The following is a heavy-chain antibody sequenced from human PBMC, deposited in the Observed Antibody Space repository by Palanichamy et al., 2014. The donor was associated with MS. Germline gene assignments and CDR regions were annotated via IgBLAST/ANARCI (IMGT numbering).Heavy chain of an antibody. J-gene: IGHJ4*02. CDR3: ARDRDWAFDF. D-gene: IGHD3/OR15-3a*01. CDR2: ITSSSDST. V-gene: IGHV3-48*02. CDR1: GFPFSAYS. Sequence: EVQLVESGGGLVQPGGSLRLSCAASGFPFSAYSMNWVRQAPGKGLEWVSYITSSSDSTAHVDSVKGRSTTSRDNAKDSLYLQMNSLRDEDTAVYFCARDRDWAFDFWGQGALVTVSS.